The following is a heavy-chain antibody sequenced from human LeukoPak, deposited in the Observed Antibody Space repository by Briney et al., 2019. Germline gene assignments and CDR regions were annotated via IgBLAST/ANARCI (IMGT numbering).Heavy chain of an antibody. J-gene: IGHJ4*02. D-gene: IGHD4-17*01. CDR2: IYYSGST. Sequence: PSETLSLTCTVSGGSISSSSYCWGWIRQPPGKGLEWIGSIYYSGSTYYNPSLKSRVTISVDTSKNQFSLKLSSVTAADTAVYYCARRFYGDYDIDYWGRGTLVTVSS. CDR1: GGSISSSSYC. V-gene: IGHV4-39*01. CDR3: ARRFYGDYDIDY.